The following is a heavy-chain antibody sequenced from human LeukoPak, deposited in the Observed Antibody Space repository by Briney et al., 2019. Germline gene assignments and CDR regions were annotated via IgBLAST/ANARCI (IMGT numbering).Heavy chain of an antibody. Sequence: GGSLRLSCAASGFTFSSYAMHWVRQAPGKGLEWVAVISYAGINKYYADSVKGRFTISRDNSKSTLSLQMNSLRAEDTAIYYCATYRQVLLPFESWGQGTLVTVSS. J-gene: IGHJ4*02. V-gene: IGHV3-30*04. CDR2: ISYAGINK. CDR1: GFTFSSYA. CDR3: ATYRQVLLPFES. D-gene: IGHD2-8*02.